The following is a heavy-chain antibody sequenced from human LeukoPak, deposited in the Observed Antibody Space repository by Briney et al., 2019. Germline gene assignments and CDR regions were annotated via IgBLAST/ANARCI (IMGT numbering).Heavy chain of an antibody. CDR1: GFPFRSYA. Sequence: GGSLRLSCVASGFPFRSYAMTWVRQTPGKGLESVSVITDDEDTYYADSVKGRFTISRDNSQNTVFLQMNSLRVEDTAVYYCAKVDYWSPENYFDSWGQGTLVTVST. CDR3: AKVDYWSPENYFDS. J-gene: IGHJ4*02. CDR2: ITDDEDT. D-gene: IGHD1-1*01. V-gene: IGHV3-23*01.